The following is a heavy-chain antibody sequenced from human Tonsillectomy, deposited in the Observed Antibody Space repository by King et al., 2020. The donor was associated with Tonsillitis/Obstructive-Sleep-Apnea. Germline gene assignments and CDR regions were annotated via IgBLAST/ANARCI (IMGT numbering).Heavy chain of an antibody. J-gene: IGHJ6*03. CDR2: IYYSGST. Sequence: VQLQESGPGLVKPSETLSLTCTVSGGSISSYYWSWIRQPPGKGLEWIGYIYYSGSTNYNPSLMSRVTISLDTSKNQFSLKLSSVTAADTAVYYCARGFSYYYYYMDVWGKGTTVTVSS. D-gene: IGHD3-3*01. CDR1: GGSISSYY. CDR3: ARGFSYYYYYMDV. V-gene: IGHV4-59*01.